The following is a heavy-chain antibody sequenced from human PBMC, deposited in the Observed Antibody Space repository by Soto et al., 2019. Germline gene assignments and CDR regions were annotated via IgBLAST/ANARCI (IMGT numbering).Heavy chain of an antibody. D-gene: IGHD5-18*01. Sequence: SSETLSLTCTVSGGSINSYYWSWIRQPPGKGLEWIGYIYYSGSTNYNPSLKSRVTISVDTSKNQFSLKLSSVTAADTAVYYCARRGGYGDYFGYWGQGTLVTVSS. CDR1: GGSINSYY. V-gene: IGHV4-59*01. CDR3: ARRGGYGDYFGY. CDR2: IYYSGST. J-gene: IGHJ4*02.